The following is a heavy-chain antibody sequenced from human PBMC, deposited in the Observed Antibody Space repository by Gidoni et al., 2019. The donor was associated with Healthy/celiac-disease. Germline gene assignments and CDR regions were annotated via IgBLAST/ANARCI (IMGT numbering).Heavy chain of an antibody. CDR1: GFTFSSYA. CDR2: ISGSGGST. J-gene: IGHJ4*02. CDR3: AKDQEVVVAATPPSDY. V-gene: IGHV3-23*01. D-gene: IGHD2-15*01. Sequence: EVQLLESGGGLVQPGWSLRLSCAASGFTFSSYAMSWVRQAPGKGLEWVSAISGSGGSTYYEDSVKGRCTISRDNSKNTLYLQMNSQRAEDTAVYYCAKDQEVVVAATPPSDYWGQGTLVTVSS.